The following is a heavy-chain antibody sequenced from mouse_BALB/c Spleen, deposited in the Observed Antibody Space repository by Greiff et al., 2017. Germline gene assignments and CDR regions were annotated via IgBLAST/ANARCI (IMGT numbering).Heavy chain of an antibody. CDR1: GYSITSGYY. Sequence: DVKLQESGPGLVKPSQSLSLTCSVTGYSITSGYYWNWTRQFPGNKLEWMGYISYDGSNNYNPSLKNRISITRDTSKNQFFLKLNSVTTEDTATYYCARAGERRYYAMDYWGQGTSVTVSS. CDR2: ISYDGSN. J-gene: IGHJ4*01. CDR3: ARAGERRYYAMDY. V-gene: IGHV3-6*02.